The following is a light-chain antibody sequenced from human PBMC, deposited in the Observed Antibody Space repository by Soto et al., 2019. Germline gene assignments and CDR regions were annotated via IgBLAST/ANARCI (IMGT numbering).Light chain of an antibody. J-gene: IGLJ2*01. CDR2: DVS. Sequence: QSALTQPASVSGSPGQSITISCTGTRSDVGAYRFVSWYQHHPGKVPKLMIYDVSEWPSGVSNRFSGSKSGDTASLTISGLQAEDEADYYCSSYTSSTTVIFGGGTKLTVL. CDR3: SSYTSSTTVI. CDR1: RSDVGAYRF. V-gene: IGLV2-14*03.